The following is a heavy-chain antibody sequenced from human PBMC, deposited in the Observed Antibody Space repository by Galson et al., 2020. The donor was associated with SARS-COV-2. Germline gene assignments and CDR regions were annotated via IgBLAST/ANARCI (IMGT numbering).Heavy chain of an antibody. J-gene: IGHJ4*02. CDR3: AKGDWEGSSSGNY. D-gene: IGHD6-6*01. CDR1: GFTFSSYG. CDR2: IRYDGSNK. Sequence: GGSLRLSCAASGFTFSSYGMHWVRQAPGKGLEWVAFIRYDGSNKYYADSVKGRFTISRDNSKNTLYLQMNSLRAEDTAVYYCAKGDWEGSSSGNYWGQGTLVTISS. V-gene: IGHV3-30*02.